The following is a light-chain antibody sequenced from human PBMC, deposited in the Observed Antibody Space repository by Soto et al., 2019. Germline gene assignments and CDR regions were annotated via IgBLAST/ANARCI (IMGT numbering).Light chain of an antibody. Sequence: QSVLTQPPSVSAAPGQKVTISCSGTSSKIGNNYVSWYQQLPGTAPKLLIYDNNQRPSGIPDRFSGSKSGTSATLGITGLQTGDEADYYCGTWDTSLSAWLFGGGTKLTVL. CDR2: DNN. CDR3: GTWDTSLSAWL. CDR1: SSKIGNNY. V-gene: IGLV1-51*01. J-gene: IGLJ3*02.